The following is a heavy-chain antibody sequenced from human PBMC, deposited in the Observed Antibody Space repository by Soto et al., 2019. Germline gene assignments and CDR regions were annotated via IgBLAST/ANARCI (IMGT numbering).Heavy chain of an antibody. Sequence: QLQLQESGPGLVKPSETLSLTCTVSGGSISGNTHYWGWIRQPPGKGLEFIGSIYYSGYTYYNPSLKSRLTMSVDTSKNQFSLKLTSVTAADTAVYYCARAYCSSNNCYATGYFDLWGRGTLVTVSS. D-gene: IGHD2-2*01. V-gene: IGHV4-39*01. CDR1: GGSISGNTHY. J-gene: IGHJ2*01. CDR2: IYYSGYT. CDR3: ARAYCSSNNCYATGYFDL.